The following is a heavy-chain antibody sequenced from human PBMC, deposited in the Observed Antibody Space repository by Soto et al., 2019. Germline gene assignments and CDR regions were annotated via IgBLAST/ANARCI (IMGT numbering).Heavy chain of an antibody. D-gene: IGHD3-22*01. CDR2: IRSKVYGGAV. CDR3: SKSMMIQVIGWFDP. V-gene: IGHV3-49*03. CDR1: GFSFGDYA. Sequence: GGSLRLSCTTSGFSFGDYAMSWFRQAPGKGLEWVGFIRSKVYGGAVEYAASVRGRFTISRDDSKSVAYLQMNSLQAEDTAVYYCSKSMMIQVIGWFDPWGQGTMVTVSS. J-gene: IGHJ5*02.